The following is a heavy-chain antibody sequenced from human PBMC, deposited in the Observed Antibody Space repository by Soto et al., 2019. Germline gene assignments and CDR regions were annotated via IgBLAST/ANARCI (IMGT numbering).Heavy chain of an antibody. V-gene: IGHV3-30*18. J-gene: IGHJ6*02. CDR3: AKVLGQGSWYFSGMDV. Sequence: GGSLRLSCAASGFTFSSYGMHWVRQAPGKGLEWVAVISYDGSNKYYADSVKGRFTISRDNSKNTLYLQMNSLRAEDTAVYYCAKVLGQGSWYFSGMDVWGQGTTVTVSS. CDR2: ISYDGSNK. D-gene: IGHD6-13*01. CDR1: GFTFSSYG.